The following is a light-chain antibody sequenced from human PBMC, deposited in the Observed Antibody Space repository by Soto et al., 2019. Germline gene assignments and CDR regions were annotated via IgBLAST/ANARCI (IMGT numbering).Light chain of an antibody. Sequence: EIVMTQSPATLSVSPGDRATLSCRASQSVSSNLAWYQQKPGQAPRLLIYGASTRATGVPARFSGSGSGTDFTLTISGLQSEDFAIYFCQQYKNWPPSMYTFGPGTQLEIK. CDR3: QQYKNWPPSMYT. CDR1: QSVSSN. CDR2: GAS. J-gene: IGKJ2*01. V-gene: IGKV3-15*01.